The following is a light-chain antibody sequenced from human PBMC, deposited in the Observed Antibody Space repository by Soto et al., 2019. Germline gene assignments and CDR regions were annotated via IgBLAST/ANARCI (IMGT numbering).Light chain of an antibody. CDR2: GAS. Sequence: ESMLTQSPGTLSLSPGERATLSCRASQSVSTRYLAWYQQKPGQAPRLLIYGASIRAAGIPDRVSGCGYGTDFTLSISRPEPEDFAVYYCHQFGSSPLAFTFGQGTKLEI. J-gene: IGKJ2*01. CDR1: QSVSTRY. V-gene: IGKV3-20*01. CDR3: HQFGSSPLAFT.